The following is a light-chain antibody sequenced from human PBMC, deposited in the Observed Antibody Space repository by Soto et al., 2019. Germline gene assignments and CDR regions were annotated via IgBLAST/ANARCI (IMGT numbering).Light chain of an antibody. V-gene: IGKV2-24*01. Sequence: DIVLTQPPLSSPVTLGQPASISCRSSQSPIHSGRDTFLSWLQQRPGQPPRLLIYKVSSRFSGVPDRFSGSGAGTDFTLKISRVEAEDVGVYYGMQAAQLPYTFGQGTKLEIK. CDR3: MQAAQLPYT. J-gene: IGKJ2*01. CDR2: KVS. CDR1: QSPIHSGRDTF.